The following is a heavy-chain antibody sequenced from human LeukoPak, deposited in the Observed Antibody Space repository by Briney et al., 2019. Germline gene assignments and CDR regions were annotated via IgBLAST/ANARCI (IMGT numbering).Heavy chain of an antibody. CDR1: GYTFTSYG. Sequence: ASVKVSCKASGYTFTSYGISWVRQAPGQVLEWMGWISAYNGNTNYAQKLQGRVTMTTDTSTSTAYMELRSLRSDDTAVYYCARDHRAVVITHYELDYWGQGTLVTVSS. CDR2: ISAYNGNT. J-gene: IGHJ4*02. D-gene: IGHD3-22*01. CDR3: ARDHRAVVITHYELDY. V-gene: IGHV1-18*01.